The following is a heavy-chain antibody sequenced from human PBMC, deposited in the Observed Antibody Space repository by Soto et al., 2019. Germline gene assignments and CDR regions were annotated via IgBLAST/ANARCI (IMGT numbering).Heavy chain of an antibody. V-gene: IGHV4-59*01. CDR2: IYYRGTT. J-gene: IGHJ4*02. CDR3: ASGYYDSSGYQYYLDF. Sequence: LSLTCTVSGDSISIYYWGWIRQPPGKGLEWIGYIYYRGTTKYNPSLKSRVTMSVDTSKNQFSPRLNSVTAADTAVYYCASGYYDSSGYQYYLDFWGQGTLVTVSS. CDR1: GDSISIYY. D-gene: IGHD3-22*01.